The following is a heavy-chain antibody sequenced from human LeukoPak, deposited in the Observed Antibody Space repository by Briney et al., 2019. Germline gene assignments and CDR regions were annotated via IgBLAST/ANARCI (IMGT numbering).Heavy chain of an antibody. D-gene: IGHD5-12*01. J-gene: IGHJ4*02. Sequence: ASVKVSCKASGYTFTSYDINWVRQATGQGLEWMGWMNPNSGNTGYAQKFQGRVTITTDESTSTAYMELSSLRSEDTAVYYCASTGRTSGYDQDYWGQGTLVTVSS. CDR1: GYTFTSYD. CDR3: ASTGRTSGYDQDY. V-gene: IGHV1-8*01. CDR2: MNPNSGNT.